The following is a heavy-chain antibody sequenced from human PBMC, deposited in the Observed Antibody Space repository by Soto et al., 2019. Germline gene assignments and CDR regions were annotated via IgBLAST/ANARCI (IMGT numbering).Heavy chain of an antibody. CDR2: IYYSGST. CDR1: GGSISSGDYY. V-gene: IGHV4-30-4*01. D-gene: IGHD3-9*01. CDR3: AIQIYAILTSHNWLDP. J-gene: IGHJ5*02. Sequence: PSETLSLTCTVSGGSISSGDYYWSWIRQPPGKGLEWIGYIYYSGSTYYNPSLKSRVTISVDTSKNQFSLKLSSVTAADTAVYYCAIQIYAILTSHNWLDPWGQGTMVTVSS.